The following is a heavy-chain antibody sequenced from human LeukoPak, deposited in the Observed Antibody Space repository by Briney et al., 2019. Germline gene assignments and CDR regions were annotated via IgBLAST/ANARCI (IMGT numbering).Heavy chain of an antibody. J-gene: IGHJ4*02. CDR1: GFTFSSYT. CDR2: ISSDGSHK. Sequence: GGSLRLSCAASGFTFSSYTMHWVRQAPGKGLEWVAVISSDGSHKFYADSVKGRFTISRDNSKNTLYLQMNSLRAEDTAVYYCARAVDSSGYSPFWGQGTLVTVSS. V-gene: IGHV3-30*04. D-gene: IGHD3-22*01. CDR3: ARAVDSSGYSPF.